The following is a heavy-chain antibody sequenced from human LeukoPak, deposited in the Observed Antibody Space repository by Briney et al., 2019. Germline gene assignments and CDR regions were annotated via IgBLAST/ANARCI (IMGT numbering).Heavy chain of an antibody. D-gene: IGHD5-18*01. J-gene: IGHJ6*03. CDR2: ISSSGSTI. Sequence: GGSLRLSCAASGFTFSDYYMSRIRQAPGKGLEWVSYISSSGSTIYYADSVKGRFTISRDNAKNSLYLQMNSLRAEDTAVYYCARVSMGYSYGYWYYYYYMDVWGKGTTVTVSS. CDR3: ARVSMGYSYGYWYYYYYMDV. V-gene: IGHV3-11*01. CDR1: GFTFSDYY.